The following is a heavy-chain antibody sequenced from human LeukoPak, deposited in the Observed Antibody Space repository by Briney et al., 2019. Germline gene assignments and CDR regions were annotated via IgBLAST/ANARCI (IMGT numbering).Heavy chain of an antibody. CDR2: IYWDDDK. Sequence: SGPTLVNPTQTLTLTCTFSGFSLSTSGVGVGWIRQPPGKALEWLALIYWDDDKRYSPSLKSRLTITKATSKNQVVLTMTNMDPVDTATYYCVLTEIRKDLRYRDYWGQGTLVTVSS. V-gene: IGHV2-5*02. D-gene: IGHD1-1*01. CDR1: GFSLSTSGVG. J-gene: IGHJ4*02. CDR3: VLTEIRKDLRYRDY.